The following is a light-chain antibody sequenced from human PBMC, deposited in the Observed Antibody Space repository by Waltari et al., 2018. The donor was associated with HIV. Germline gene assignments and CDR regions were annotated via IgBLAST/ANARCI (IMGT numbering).Light chain of an antibody. CDR2: RNN. Sequence: QSLLTQPPSASGTPGQRVTISCSGSSSNIGRNSVYWYQQLPGTAPKLLIYRNNQRPSGVPDRFSGSKSGTSASLAISGLRSEDEADYYCATWNDSLSGYVFGTGTKVTV. V-gene: IGLV1-47*01. CDR3: ATWNDSLSGYV. CDR1: SSNIGRNS. J-gene: IGLJ1*01.